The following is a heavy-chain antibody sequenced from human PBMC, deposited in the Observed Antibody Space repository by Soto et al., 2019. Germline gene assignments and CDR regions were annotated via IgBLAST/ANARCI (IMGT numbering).Heavy chain of an antibody. CDR2: IWYDGSNK. V-gene: IGHV3-33*01. J-gene: IGHJ6*02. CDR1: GFTFSSYG. CDR3: AREGSSSWYFYYYYGMDV. D-gene: IGHD6-13*01. Sequence: QVQLVESGGGVVQPGRPLRLSCAASGFTFSSYGMHWVRQAPGKGLEWVAVIWYDGSNKYYADSVKGRFTISRDNSKNTLYLQMNSLRAEDTAVYYCAREGSSSWYFYYYYGMDVWGQGTTVTVSS.